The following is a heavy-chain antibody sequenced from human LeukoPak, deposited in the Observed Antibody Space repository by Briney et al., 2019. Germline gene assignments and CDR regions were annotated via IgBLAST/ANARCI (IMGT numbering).Heavy chain of an antibody. D-gene: IGHD6-13*01. CDR1: GWPLTNHY. CDR2: ISQSGST. V-gene: IGHV4-34*01. J-gene: IGHJ5*02. CDR3: ARGPAAVHP. Sequence: TSETLSLTCAVYGWPLTNHYWIWIRQPPGKGLEWIGEISQSGSTNYNPSLKSRVTISVDTSKSQFFLKLSSVTAADTAVYYCARGPAAVHPWGQGTLVTVSS.